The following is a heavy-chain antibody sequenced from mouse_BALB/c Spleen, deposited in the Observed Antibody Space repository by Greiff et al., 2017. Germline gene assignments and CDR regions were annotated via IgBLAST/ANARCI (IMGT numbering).Heavy chain of an antibody. V-gene: IGHV1-15*01. CDR2: IDPETGGT. CDR3: TRWLLRYAMDY. J-gene: IGHJ4*01. Sequence: VQLQQSGAELVRPGASVTLSCKASGYTFTDYEMHWVKQTPVHGLEWIGAIDPETGGTAYNQKFKGKATLTADKSSSTAYMELRSLTSEDSAVYYCTRWLLRYAMDYWGQGTSVTVSS. D-gene: IGHD2-3*01. CDR1: GYTFTDYE.